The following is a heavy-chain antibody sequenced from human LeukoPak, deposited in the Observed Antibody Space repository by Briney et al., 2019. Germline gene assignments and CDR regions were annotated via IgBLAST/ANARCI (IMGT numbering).Heavy chain of an antibody. CDR2: IYHSGST. Sequence: PSETLSLTCTVPGYSISSGYYWGWIRQPPGKGLEWIGSIYHSGSTYYNPSLKSRVTISVDTSKNQFSLKLSSVTAADTAVYYCARHAENSSGWYIDYWGQGTLVTVSS. CDR3: ARHAENSSGWYIDY. J-gene: IGHJ4*02. CDR1: GYSISSGYY. V-gene: IGHV4-38-2*02. D-gene: IGHD6-19*01.